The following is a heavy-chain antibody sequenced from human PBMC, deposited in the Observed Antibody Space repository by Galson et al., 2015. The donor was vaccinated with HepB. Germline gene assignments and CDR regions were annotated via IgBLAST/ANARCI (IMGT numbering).Heavy chain of an antibody. CDR1: GFSFNNYW. V-gene: IGHV3-7*03. CDR2: IKQDGSQK. CDR3: ARDQVWYGDYFDY. D-gene: IGHD3-10*01. J-gene: IGHJ4*02. Sequence: LRLSCAASGFSFNNYWMSWVRQAPGKGLEWVASIKQDGSQKYYVDSVKGRFTISRDNAKNSVSLQMYSLRGEDTAVYYCARDQVWYGDYFDYWGQGTLVTVSS.